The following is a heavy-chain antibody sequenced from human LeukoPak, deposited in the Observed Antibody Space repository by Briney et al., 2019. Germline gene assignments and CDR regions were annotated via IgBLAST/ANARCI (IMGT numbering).Heavy chain of an antibody. V-gene: IGHV3-30-3*01. Sequence: GRSLRLSCAASGFTFSSYAMRWVRQAPGKGLEWVAVISYDGSNKYYADSVKGRFTISRDNSKNTLYLQMNSLRAEDTAVYYCAREIIVVVPAAIREYYYYYGMDVWGQGTTVTVSS. D-gene: IGHD2-2*02. J-gene: IGHJ6*02. CDR1: GFTFSSYA. CDR3: AREIIVVVPAAIREYYYYYGMDV. CDR2: ISYDGSNK.